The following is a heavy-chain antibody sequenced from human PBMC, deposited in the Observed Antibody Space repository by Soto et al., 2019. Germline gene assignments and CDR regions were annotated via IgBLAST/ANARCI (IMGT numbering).Heavy chain of an antibody. CDR2: MEPSSGRT. CDR1: GYSFTGLD. J-gene: IGHJ4*02. Sequence: ASVKVSCKASGYSFTGLDINWVRQTTGQGLEWMGWMEPSSGRTGYAQKFQGRVTMTRDTSINTAYMELSSLTSDDTAFYYCARGVTAGVDYWGQGTLGTVSS. V-gene: IGHV1-8*01. CDR3: ARGVTAGVDY. D-gene: IGHD1-26*01.